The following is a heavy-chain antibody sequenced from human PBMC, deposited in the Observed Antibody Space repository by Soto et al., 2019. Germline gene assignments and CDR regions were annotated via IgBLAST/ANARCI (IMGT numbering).Heavy chain of an antibody. V-gene: IGHV1-46*01. CDR3: ARGPLAMYYFDH. Sequence: QVQLVQSGAEVKKPGASVKVSCKASGYTFTNFFLHWVRLAPGQGLEWMGMITPSGGSTSYAQKFQGRVTMTRDTSTSTVYMELSSLRSEDTAVYYCARGPLAMYYFDHWGLGTLVTVSS. J-gene: IGHJ4*02. CDR2: ITPSGGST. CDR1: GYTFTNFF.